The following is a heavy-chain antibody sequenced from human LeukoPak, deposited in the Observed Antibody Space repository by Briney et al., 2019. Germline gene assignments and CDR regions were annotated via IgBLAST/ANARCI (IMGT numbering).Heavy chain of an antibody. CDR2: IYYSGST. CDR1: GGSISSGGYY. J-gene: IGHJ4*02. V-gene: IGHV4-31*03. D-gene: IGHD3-22*01. CDR3: ARWTVTYYYDSSGYTDY. Sequence: SETLSLTCTVSGGSISSGGYYWSWIRQHPGKGPEWIGYIYYSGSTYYNPSLKSRVTISVDTSKNQFSLKLSSVTAADTAVYYCARWTVTYYYDSSGYTDYWGQGTLVTVSS.